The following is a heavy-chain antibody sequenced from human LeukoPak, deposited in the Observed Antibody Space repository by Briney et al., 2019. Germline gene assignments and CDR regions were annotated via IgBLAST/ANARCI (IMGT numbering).Heavy chain of an antibody. CDR2: ISWNSGSI. J-gene: IGHJ4*02. D-gene: IGHD4-17*01. V-gene: IGHV3-9*01. CDR1: GFTFDDYA. Sequence: GGSLRLSCAASGFTFDDYAMHWVRQAPGKGLEWVSGISWNSGSIGYADSVKGRFTISRDNAKNSLYLQMNSLRAEDTALYYCAKSDYYGDYLYYFDSWGQGTLVTVSS. CDR3: AKSDYYGDYLYYFDS.